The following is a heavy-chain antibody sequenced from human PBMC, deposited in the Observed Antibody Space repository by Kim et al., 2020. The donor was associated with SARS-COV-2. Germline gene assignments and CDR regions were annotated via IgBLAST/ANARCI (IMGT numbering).Heavy chain of an antibody. V-gene: IGHV4-59*01. J-gene: IGHJ4*02. D-gene: IGHD3-9*01. CDR3: ARNYPDYDIMTGYYYFDY. Sequence: KRRVTIAVDTSKNQFSLKLSSVTAADTAVYYCARNYPDYDIMTGYYYFDYWGQGTLVTVSS.